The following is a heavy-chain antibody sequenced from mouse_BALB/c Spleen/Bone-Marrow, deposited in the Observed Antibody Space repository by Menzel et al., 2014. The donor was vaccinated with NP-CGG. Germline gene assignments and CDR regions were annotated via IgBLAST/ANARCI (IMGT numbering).Heavy chain of an antibody. V-gene: IGHV1S135*01. CDR2: VDPYSGGT. D-gene: IGHD1-2*01. J-gene: IGHJ2*01. CDR1: GYAFTSYN. Sequence: VQLKESGPELVKPGASVKVSCKASGYAFTSYNMYWVKQSHGKSLEWMGYVDPYSGGTSYNQKFKGKATLTVDKSSSTACMQLNSLTSEDSAVYYCARSRGYGCFDYWGQGTTLTVSS. CDR3: ARSRGYGCFDY.